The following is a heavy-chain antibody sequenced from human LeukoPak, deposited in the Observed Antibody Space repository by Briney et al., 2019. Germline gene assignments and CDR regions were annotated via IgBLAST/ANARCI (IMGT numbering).Heavy chain of an antibody. CDR3: ARDRGGAVTAYSDAFDV. CDR1: GDSVSSNTAA. Sequence: SQTLSLTCAISGDSVSSNTAAWTWIRQSPSRGLEWLGRAFYRSQWQRDYAVSVRSRIAVNPDTSKNQFSLQLNSLTPEDTAVYYCARDRGGAVTAYSDAFDVWSQGTMVTVSS. J-gene: IGHJ3*01. V-gene: IGHV6-1*01. CDR2: AFYRSQWQR. D-gene: IGHD2-15*01.